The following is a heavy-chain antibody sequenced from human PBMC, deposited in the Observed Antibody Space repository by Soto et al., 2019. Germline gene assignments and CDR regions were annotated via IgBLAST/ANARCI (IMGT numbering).Heavy chain of an antibody. Sequence: PGGSLRLSCAASGFTFSSYSMNWVRQAPGKGLEWVSYISSSSSTIYYADSVKGRFTISRDNAKNSLYLQMNSLRDEDTAVYYCARDGKDIVVVVAATNYYYYYGMDVWGQGXTVTVPS. J-gene: IGHJ6*02. CDR3: ARDGKDIVVVVAATNYYYYYGMDV. CDR1: GFTFSSYS. D-gene: IGHD2-15*01. CDR2: ISSSSSTI. V-gene: IGHV3-48*02.